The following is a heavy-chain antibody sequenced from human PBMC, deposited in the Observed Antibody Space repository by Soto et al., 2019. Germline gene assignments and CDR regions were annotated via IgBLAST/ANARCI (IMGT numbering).Heavy chain of an antibody. J-gene: IGHJ6*02. V-gene: IGHV5-10-1*01. D-gene: IGHD6-6*01. CDR3: ARPGSSSSNYYYGMDV. Sequence: GESLKISCKGSGYSFTSYWISWVRQMPGKGLEWMGRIDPSDSYTNYSPSFQGHVTISADKSISTAYLQWSSLKASDTAMYYCARPGSSSSNYYYGMDVWGQGTTVTVSS. CDR2: IDPSDSYT. CDR1: GYSFTSYW.